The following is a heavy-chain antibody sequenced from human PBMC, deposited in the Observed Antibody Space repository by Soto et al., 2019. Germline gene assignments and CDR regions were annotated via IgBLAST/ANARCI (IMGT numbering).Heavy chain of an antibody. Sequence: GGSLRLSCAASGFTFSSYDMHWVRQATGKGLEWVSAIGTAGDTYYPGSVKGRFTISRENAKNSLYLQMNSLRAGDTAVYYCARDGGYCSGGSCYLYMDVWGKGTTVTVSS. D-gene: IGHD2-15*01. J-gene: IGHJ6*03. CDR3: ARDGGYCSGGSCYLYMDV. CDR2: IGTAGDT. V-gene: IGHV3-13*01. CDR1: GFTFSSYD.